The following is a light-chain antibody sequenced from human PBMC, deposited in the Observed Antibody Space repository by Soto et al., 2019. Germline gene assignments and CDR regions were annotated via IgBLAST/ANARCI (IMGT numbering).Light chain of an antibody. Sequence: QPVLTQSPSASASLGASVKLTCTLSSGHSSYAIALHQQQPEKGPRYLMKLNSDGSHSKGDGIPDRFSGSSTGAARYLTISRLQSEDEADYYCQTWGTGIHWVFGGGTKLTVL. CDR2: LNSDGSH. V-gene: IGLV4-69*01. CDR1: SGHSSYA. CDR3: QTWGTGIHWV. J-gene: IGLJ3*02.